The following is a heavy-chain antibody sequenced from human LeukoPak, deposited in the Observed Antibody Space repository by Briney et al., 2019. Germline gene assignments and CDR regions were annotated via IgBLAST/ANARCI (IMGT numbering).Heavy chain of an antibody. CDR3: ARDPRLTMGFDY. Sequence: PGGSLRLSCAASGFTFSSYWMSWVRQAPGKGLEWVSSISSSSTIYYADSVKGRFTISRDNAKNSLYLQMNSLRAEDTAVYYCARDPRLTMGFDYWGQGTLVTVSS. D-gene: IGHD3-10*01. J-gene: IGHJ4*02. CDR2: ISSSSTI. CDR1: GFTFSSYW. V-gene: IGHV3-69-1*01.